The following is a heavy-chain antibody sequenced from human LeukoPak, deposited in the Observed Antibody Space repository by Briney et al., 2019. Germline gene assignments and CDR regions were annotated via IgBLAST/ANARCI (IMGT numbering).Heavy chain of an antibody. V-gene: IGHV3-15*01. CDR1: GFIFSNAW. CDR2: VKSKYDGGTT. Sequence: GGSLRLSCAGSGFIFSNAWMNWVRQAPGKGLEWVGRVKSKYDGGTTDYAAHAKGKFTISRDDSKNTVYLQMNSLKTEDTAIYYCNTGGYYFDYWGQGTLVTVSS. CDR3: NTGGYYFDY. J-gene: IGHJ4*02.